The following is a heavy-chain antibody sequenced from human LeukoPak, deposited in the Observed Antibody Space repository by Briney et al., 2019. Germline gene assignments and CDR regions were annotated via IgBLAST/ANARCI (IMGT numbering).Heavy chain of an antibody. Sequence: SQTLSLTCTISGGSIRGYYWSWIRQPPGKGLEYIGYIYYSGITNYNPSLKSRVTISVDTSKNQFSLRLNSVTAADTAMYYCARGFDSSSGWYPAFDIWGHGTMGTVSS. D-gene: IGHD6-19*01. CDR2: IYYSGIT. CDR1: GGSIRGYY. V-gene: IGHV4-59*01. J-gene: IGHJ3*02. CDR3: ARGFDSSSGWYPAFDI.